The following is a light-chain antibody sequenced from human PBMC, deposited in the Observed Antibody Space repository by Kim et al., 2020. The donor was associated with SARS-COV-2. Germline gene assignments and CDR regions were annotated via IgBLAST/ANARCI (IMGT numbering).Light chain of an antibody. CDR2: VNSDGSH. J-gene: IGLJ3*02. CDR3: QTWGPGIRV. Sequence: SVKLTCTLGRGDRNYAVEWQQQRAEKGPRYLMKVNSDGSHSKGDGIPDRFSGSASGAERYLTISSLQSEDEADYYCQTWGPGIRVFGGGTQLTVL. CDR1: RGDRNYA. V-gene: IGLV4-69*01.